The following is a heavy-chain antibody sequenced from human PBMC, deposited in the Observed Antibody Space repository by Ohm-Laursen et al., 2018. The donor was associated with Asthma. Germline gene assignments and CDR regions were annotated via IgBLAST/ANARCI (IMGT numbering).Heavy chain of an antibody. Sequence: SLRLSCAASGFSFGTFAMSWVRQPPGKGLEFVSDISGNGGVITNADSVKGRFTISRDNSKNTVYLQMNSLRAEDTAVYYRAKVRVYGDGLLAYDYWGQGTLVTVSP. V-gene: IGHV3-23*01. CDR2: ISGNGGVI. CDR1: GFSFGTFA. CDR3: AKVRVYGDGLLAYDY. D-gene: IGHD2-8*01. J-gene: IGHJ4*02.